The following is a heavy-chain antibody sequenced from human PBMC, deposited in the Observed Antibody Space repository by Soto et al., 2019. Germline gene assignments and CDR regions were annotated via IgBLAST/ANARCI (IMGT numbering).Heavy chain of an antibody. Sequence: SSETLSLTCAVYGGSFSGYYWRWIRQPPGKGLEWIGEINHSGSTNYNPSLKSRVTISVDTSKNQFSLKLSSVTAADTAVYYCAGGGIVVVPAAIRGYGMDVWGQGTTVT. V-gene: IGHV4-34*01. D-gene: IGHD2-2*01. J-gene: IGHJ6*02. CDR1: GGSFSGYY. CDR2: INHSGST. CDR3: AGGGIVVVPAAIRGYGMDV.